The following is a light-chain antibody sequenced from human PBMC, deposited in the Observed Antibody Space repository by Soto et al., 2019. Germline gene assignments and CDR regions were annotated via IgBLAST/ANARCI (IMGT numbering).Light chain of an antibody. CDR3: QQYYSYLWT. CDR1: QGISSY. J-gene: IGKJ1*01. CDR2: AAS. V-gene: IGKV1-8*01. Sequence: AIRMTQSPSSLSASTGDRVTITCRASQGISSYLAWYQQKPGKAPKLLIYAASTLQSGVPSRFSGSGSGTDFTLTISCLQSEDFATYYCQQYYSYLWTFGQGSNVDIK.